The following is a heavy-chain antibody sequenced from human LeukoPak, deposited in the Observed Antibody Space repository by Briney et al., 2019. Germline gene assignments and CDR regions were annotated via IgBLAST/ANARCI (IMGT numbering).Heavy chain of an antibody. V-gene: IGHV4-59*08. Sequence: SETLSLTCTVSGGSISSYYWSWIRQPPGKGLEWIGYIYYSGSTNYNPSLKSRVTISVDTSKNQFSLKVNSVTAADTAVYYCASPLGYCSSTDCYGDYWGQGTLVTVSS. CDR2: IYYSGST. J-gene: IGHJ4*02. D-gene: IGHD2-2*01. CDR1: GGSISSYY. CDR3: ASPLGYCSSTDCYGDY.